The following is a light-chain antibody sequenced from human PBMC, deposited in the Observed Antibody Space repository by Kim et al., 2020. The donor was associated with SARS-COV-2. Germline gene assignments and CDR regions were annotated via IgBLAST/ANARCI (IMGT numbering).Light chain of an antibody. CDR2: DVG. J-gene: IGLJ3*02. CDR1: SSDVGGYNY. V-gene: IGLV2-14*01. Sequence: QSALTQPASVSGSPGQSITISCTGTSSDVGGYNYVSWYQQHPGKAPKLMIYDVGKRPSGVSNRFSGSKSGNTASLTISGLQAVDEADYYCSSYTSSSTWVFGGGTQLTVL. CDR3: SSYTSSSTWV.